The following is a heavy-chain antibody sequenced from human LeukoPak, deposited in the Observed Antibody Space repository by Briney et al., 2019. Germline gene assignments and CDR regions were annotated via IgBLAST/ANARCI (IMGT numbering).Heavy chain of an antibody. CDR3: ARDFPVLNV. CDR1: GFTFTYYQ. CDR2: INSNSTSTM. D-gene: IGHD3-9*01. Sequence: PGGSLRLSCAASGFTFTYYQMNWVRQAPGKGLEWVSYINSNSTSTMYYADSVKGRFTISRDNAKNSLYLQMNSLRAEDTAVYYCARDFPVLNVWGQGTTVTVSS. V-gene: IGHV3-48*03. J-gene: IGHJ6*02.